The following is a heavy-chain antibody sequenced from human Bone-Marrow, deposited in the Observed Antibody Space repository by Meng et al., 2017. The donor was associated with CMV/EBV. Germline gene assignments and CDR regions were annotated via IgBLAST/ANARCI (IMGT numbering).Heavy chain of an antibody. Sequence: GESLKISCAASGFTFSSYWMSWVRQAPGKGLEWAANIKQDGSEKYYVDSVKGRFTISRDNAKNSLYLQMNSLRAEDTAVYYYARTSGSYYSHAFDIWGQGTMVTVSS. CDR1: GFTFSSYW. V-gene: IGHV3-7*01. D-gene: IGHD1-26*01. J-gene: IGHJ3*02. CDR3: ARTSGSYYSHAFDI. CDR2: IKQDGSEK.